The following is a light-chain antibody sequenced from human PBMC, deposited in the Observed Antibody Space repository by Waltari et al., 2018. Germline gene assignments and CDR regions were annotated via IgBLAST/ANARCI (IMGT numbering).Light chain of an antibody. CDR2: AAS. V-gene: IGKV1-39*01. CDR3: QQSYSTPLYT. CDR1: QNIKTY. Sequence: DIQVTQSPSSLSAAIGDRVTISCRTSQNIKTYLNWYLQKPGRAPKLLIYAASTLLSGVPTQFSGSGSWTDFTITISSVQVEDVATYFCQQSYSTPLYTTGQGTKIEIK. J-gene: IGKJ2*01.